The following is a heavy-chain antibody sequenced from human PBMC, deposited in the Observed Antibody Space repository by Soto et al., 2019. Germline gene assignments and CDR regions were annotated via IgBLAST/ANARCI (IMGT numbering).Heavy chain of an antibody. J-gene: IGHJ5*02. CDR2: IYSGGST. V-gene: IGHV3-53*01. CDR1: GFTVSSNY. D-gene: IGHD6-19*01. CDR3: ARGSSGWSGWFDP. Sequence: PGGSLRLSCAASGFTVSSNYMSWVRQAPGKGLEWVSVIYSGGSTYYADSVKGRFTISRDNSKNTLYLQMNSLRAEDTAVYYCARGSSGWSGWFDPWGQGTLVTVSS.